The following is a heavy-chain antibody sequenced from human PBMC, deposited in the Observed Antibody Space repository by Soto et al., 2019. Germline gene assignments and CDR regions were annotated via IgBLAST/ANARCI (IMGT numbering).Heavy chain of an antibody. CDR2: TGYTSKWYN. J-gene: IGHJ4*02. D-gene: IGHD5-18*01. V-gene: IGHV6-1*01. Sequence: QVQLQQSGPGLVKPSQTLSLTCAISGDSISTNNVAWNWIRQSPSGGLEWLGRTGYTSKWYNDYAVSVRSRLTINPDTSKTQFSLQLNSVTLDGTAVYYCARGKYSAFDYWGQGTLVTVSS. CDR3: ARGKYSAFDY. CDR1: GDSISTNNVA.